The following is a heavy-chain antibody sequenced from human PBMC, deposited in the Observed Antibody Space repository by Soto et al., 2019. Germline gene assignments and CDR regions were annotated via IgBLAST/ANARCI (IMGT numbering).Heavy chain of an antibody. CDR2: ISYDGSNK. CDR1: GFTFSSYG. J-gene: IGHJ5*02. V-gene: IGHV3-30*18. Sequence: GGSLRLSCAASGFTFSSYGMHWVRQAPGKGLEWVAVISYDGSNKYYADSVKGRFTISRDNSKNTLYLQMNSLRAEDTAVYYCAKDLGYKQWLPTWWFDPWGQGTLVTVSS. CDR3: AKDLGYKQWLPTWWFDP. D-gene: IGHD6-19*01.